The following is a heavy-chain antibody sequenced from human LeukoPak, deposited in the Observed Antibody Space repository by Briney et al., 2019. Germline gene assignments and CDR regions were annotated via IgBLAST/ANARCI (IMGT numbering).Heavy chain of an antibody. V-gene: IGHV1-46*01. CDR1: GYTFTSYY. CDR3: ARVPHYYGSGSYLYGYYYYGMDV. J-gene: IGHJ6*02. CDR2: INPSGGST. Sequence: ASVQVSCKASGYTFTSYYMHWVRQAPGQELEGMGIINPSGGSTSYAQKFQGRVTMTRDMSTSTVYMELSSLSSEDTAVYYCARVPHYYGSGSYLYGYYYYGMDVWGQGTTVTVSS. D-gene: IGHD3-10*01.